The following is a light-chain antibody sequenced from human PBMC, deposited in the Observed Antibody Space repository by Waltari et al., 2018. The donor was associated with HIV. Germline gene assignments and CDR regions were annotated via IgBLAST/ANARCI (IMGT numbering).Light chain of an antibody. V-gene: IGLV1-47*01. CDR3: AAWDNSLSAPV. CDR2: RNN. Sequence: QSVLTQPPSASGTPGQRVTISCSGSSSNIGSNYVYWYQQLPGTAPKLLIYRNNQRPSGVPDRFSGSQSGTSASLAISGLRSEDEADYYCAAWDNSLSAPVFGGGTKLTVL. CDR1: SSNIGSNY. J-gene: IGLJ3*02.